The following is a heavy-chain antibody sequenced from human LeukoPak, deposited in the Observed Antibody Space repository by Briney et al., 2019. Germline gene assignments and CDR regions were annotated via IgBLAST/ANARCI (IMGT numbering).Heavy chain of an antibody. J-gene: IGHJ6*03. Sequence: GGSLRLSCTASGFTFGDYAMSWVRQAPGKGLEWVSSISSSSSYIYCADSVKGRFTISRDNAKNSLYVQMNSLRAEDTALYYCARDMGGDYDYYYYYMDVWGKGTTVTVSS. CDR3: ARDMGGDYDYYYYYMDV. V-gene: IGHV3-21*04. CDR1: GFTFGDYA. D-gene: IGHD4-17*01. CDR2: ISSSSSYI.